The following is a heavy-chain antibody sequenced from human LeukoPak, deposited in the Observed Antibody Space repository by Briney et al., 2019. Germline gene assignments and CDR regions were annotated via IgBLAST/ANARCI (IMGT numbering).Heavy chain of an antibody. V-gene: IGHV1-2*06. CDR2: INPNSGGT. CDR3: ARDRYSSDMY. CDR1: GYTFTGYY. J-gene: IGHJ4*02. Sequence: ASVKVSCKXSGYTFTGYYMHWVRQAPGQGLEWMGRINPNSGGTNYSQKFQGRVTMTRDTSISTAYMELSRLRSDDTAVYYCARDRYSSDMYWGQGTLVTVSS. D-gene: IGHD6-19*01.